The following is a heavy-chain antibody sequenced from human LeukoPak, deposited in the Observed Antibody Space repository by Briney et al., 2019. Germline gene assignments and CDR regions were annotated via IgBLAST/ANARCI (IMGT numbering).Heavy chain of an antibody. CDR2: IYSGGST. CDR1: GSTVSSNY. Sequence: GGSLRLSCAASGSTVSSNYMSWVRQAPGKGLEWVSVIYSGGSTYYADSVKGRFTISRDNSKNTLYLQMNSLRAEDTAVYYCARGYSSGWYPRWFDPWGQGTLVTVSS. CDR3: ARGYSSGWYPRWFDP. J-gene: IGHJ5*02. V-gene: IGHV3-66*01. D-gene: IGHD6-19*01.